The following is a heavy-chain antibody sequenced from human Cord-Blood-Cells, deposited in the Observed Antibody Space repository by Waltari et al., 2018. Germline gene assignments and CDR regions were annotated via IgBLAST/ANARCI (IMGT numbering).Heavy chain of an antibody. J-gene: IGHJ4*01. D-gene: IGHD1-26*01. CDR1: GYSISSGYY. Sequence: QVQLQESGPGLVKPSETLSLTCAVSGYSISSGYYWGWIRQPPGKGLEWIGSIYHSGSTYYNPSLKSRVTISVDTSKNQFSLKLSSVTAADTAVYYCASPGGRDYFDYWGHGTLVTVSS. V-gene: IGHV4-38-2*01. CDR3: ASPGGRDYFDY. CDR2: IYHSGST.